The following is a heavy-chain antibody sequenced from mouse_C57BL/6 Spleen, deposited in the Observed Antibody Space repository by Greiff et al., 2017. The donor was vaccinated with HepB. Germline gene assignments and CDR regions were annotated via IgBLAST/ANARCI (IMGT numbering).Heavy chain of an antibody. CDR3: ARDGGLRRGDYFDY. CDR2: IWTGGGT. J-gene: IGHJ2*01. D-gene: IGHD2-2*01. Sequence: VQLVESGPGLVAPSQSLSITCTVSGFSLTSYAISWVRQPPGKGLEWLGVIWTGGGTNYNSALKSRLSISKDNSKSQVFLKMNSLQTDDTARYYCARDGGLRRGDYFDYWGQGTTLTVSS. CDR1: GFSLTSYA. V-gene: IGHV2-9-1*01.